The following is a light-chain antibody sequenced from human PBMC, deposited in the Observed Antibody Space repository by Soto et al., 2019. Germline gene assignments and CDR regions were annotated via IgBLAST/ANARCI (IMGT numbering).Light chain of an antibody. CDR1: QSVSSN. Sequence: EIVMTQSPATLSVSPGERATLSCRASQSVSSNLAWYQQKPGQAPRLLSYGASTRATGIPARFSGSGSGTEVTLTISSLQSEDFAVYYCQQYNNWPPYTFGQGTKLEIK. CDR3: QQYNNWPPYT. CDR2: GAS. J-gene: IGKJ2*01. V-gene: IGKV3-15*01.